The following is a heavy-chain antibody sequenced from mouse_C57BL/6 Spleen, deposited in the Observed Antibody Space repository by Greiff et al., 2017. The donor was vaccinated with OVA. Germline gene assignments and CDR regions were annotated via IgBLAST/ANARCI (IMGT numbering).Heavy chain of an antibody. V-gene: IGHV2-4*01. CDR2: IWSGGST. J-gene: IGHJ4*01. Sequence: QVQLKESGPGLVQPSQSLSITCTVSGFALTSYGVHWVRQPPGKGLEWLGVIWSGGSTDYNAAFITRLSISKDNSKSQVFFKMNSLQADDTAIYYCAKSWEPYYSDYDYAMDYWGQGTSVTVSS. CDR1: GFALTSYG. D-gene: IGHD2-5*01. CDR3: AKSWEPYYSDYDYAMDY.